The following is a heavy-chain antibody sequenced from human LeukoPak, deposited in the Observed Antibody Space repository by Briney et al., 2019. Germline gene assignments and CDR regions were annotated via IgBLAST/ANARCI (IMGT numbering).Heavy chain of an antibody. CDR1: GGSISSYY. CDR3: ARETYCSGGSCYSGWFDP. V-gene: IGHV4-59*01. D-gene: IGHD2-15*01. J-gene: IGHJ5*02. CDR2: IYYSGST. Sequence: PSETLSLTCTVSGGSISSYYWSWIRQPPGKGLEWIGYIYYSGSTNYNPSLKSRVTISVDTSKNQFSLKLSSVTAADTAVYYCARETYCSGGSCYSGWFDPWGQGTLVTVSS.